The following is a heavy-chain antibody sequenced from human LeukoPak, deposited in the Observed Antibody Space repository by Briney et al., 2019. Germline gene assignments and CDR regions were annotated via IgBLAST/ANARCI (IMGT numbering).Heavy chain of an antibody. Sequence: GGSQRLSCAASGFTFAGSAMNWVRQAPGKGLEWVSAISGTGGSTYYADSVKGRFTISRDNSKNTLYLQMNSLRAEDTAMYYCAKDRGFSGSYYGSEFWGQGTLVTVSS. D-gene: IGHD1-26*01. CDR3: AKDRGFSGSYYGSEF. CDR2: ISGTGGST. V-gene: IGHV3-23*01. CDR1: GFTFAGSA. J-gene: IGHJ4*02.